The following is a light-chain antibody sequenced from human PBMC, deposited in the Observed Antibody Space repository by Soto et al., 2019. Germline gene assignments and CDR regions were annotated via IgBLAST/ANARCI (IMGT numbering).Light chain of an antibody. CDR1: QSLVYSDGNTY. CDR2: KVS. Sequence: VMTQSPLSLPVTLGQPASISCRSSQSLVYSDGNTYLNWFQQRPGQSPRRLMYKVSNRDSGVPDRFSGSGSGTDFTLTISNLQPEDFATYYCQQAASFPITFGQGTRLEIK. J-gene: IGKJ5*01. CDR3: QQAASFPIT. V-gene: IGKV2-30*01.